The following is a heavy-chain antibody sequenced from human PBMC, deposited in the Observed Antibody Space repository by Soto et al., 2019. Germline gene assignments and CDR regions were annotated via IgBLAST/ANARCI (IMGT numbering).Heavy chain of an antibody. CDR1: GFTFSSYG. CDR2: ISYDGSNK. D-gene: IGHD3-9*01. Sequence: QVQLVESGGGVVQPGRSLRLSCAASGFTFSSYGIHWVRQAPGKGLEWVAVISYDGSNKYYADSVKGRFTISRDNSKNTLYLQMNSLRAEDKAVYYCAKDHYDTLTGYYGPDYWGQGTLVTVSS. V-gene: IGHV3-30*18. CDR3: AKDHYDTLTGYYGPDY. J-gene: IGHJ4*02.